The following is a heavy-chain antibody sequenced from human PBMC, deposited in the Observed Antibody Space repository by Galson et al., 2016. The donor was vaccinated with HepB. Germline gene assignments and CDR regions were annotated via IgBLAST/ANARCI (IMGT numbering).Heavy chain of an antibody. J-gene: IGHJ4*02. CDR3: ARHYSSSSGAYFDF. D-gene: IGHD6-6*01. Sequence: SETLSLTCIVSGGSVRSSSYFWAWLRQPPGKGLEWLGSIHYSGSAYYNTSLQSRAIISVDTSSNQFSLTLASGTAADTALYYCARHYSSSSGAYFDFWGQGSLVTVSS. CDR2: IHYSGSA. V-gene: IGHV4-39*01. CDR1: GGSVRSSSYF.